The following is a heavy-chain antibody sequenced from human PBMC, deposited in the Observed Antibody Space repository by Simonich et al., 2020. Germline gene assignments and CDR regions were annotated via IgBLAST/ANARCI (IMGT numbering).Heavy chain of an antibody. Sequence: EVQLVESGGGLVQPGGSLRLSCAASGFTFSSYDMHGVRKATGKGLEWVSAVGTTGDTYYPSSVKGRFTISRENAKNSLYLQMNSLRAGDTAVYYCARGGYSGSYNWFDPWGQGTLVTVSS. D-gene: IGHD1-26*01. V-gene: IGHV3-13*01. CDR1: GFTFSSYD. CDR2: VGTTGDT. J-gene: IGHJ5*02. CDR3: ARGGYSGSYNWFDP.